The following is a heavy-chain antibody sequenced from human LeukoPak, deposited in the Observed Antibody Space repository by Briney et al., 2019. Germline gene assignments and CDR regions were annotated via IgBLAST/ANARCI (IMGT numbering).Heavy chain of an antibody. D-gene: IGHD4-17*01. V-gene: IGHV3-30-3*01. J-gene: IGHJ4*02. CDR2: ISYDGSNK. CDR1: GFTFSSYA. Sequence: GGSLRLSCAASGFTFSSYAMHWVRQAPGKGLEWVAVISYDGSNKYYADSVKGRFTISRDNSKNTLYLQMNSLRAEDTAVYYCASSGDLDYWGQGTLVTVSS. CDR3: ASSGDLDY.